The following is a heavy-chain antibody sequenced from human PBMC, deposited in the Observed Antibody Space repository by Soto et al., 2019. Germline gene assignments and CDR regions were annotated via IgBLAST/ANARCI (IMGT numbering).Heavy chain of an antibody. CDR3: AAWSIAARPIDY. J-gene: IGHJ4*02. Sequence: SVKVSGKASGFTFTSSPVQWVLQARGQRLEWIGWIVVGSGNTNYAQKFQERVTITRDMSTSTAYMELSSLRSEDTAVYYCAAWSIAARPIDYWGQGTLVTVSS. V-gene: IGHV1-58*01. CDR2: IVVGSGNT. D-gene: IGHD6-6*01. CDR1: GFTFTSSP.